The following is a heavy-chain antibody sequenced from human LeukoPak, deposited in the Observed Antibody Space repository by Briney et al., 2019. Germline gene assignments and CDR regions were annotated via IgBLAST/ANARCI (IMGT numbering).Heavy chain of an antibody. Sequence: GGSLRLSCAASGFTFSSFDMHWVRQCTGKGLEWFSGIGTGGDTYYPDSVKGRFTISREDAKNSVYLQMNSLRAGDTAVYYCARATWFVELDPWGEGSQVTVSS. J-gene: IGHJ5*02. CDR1: GFTFSSFD. CDR2: IGTGGDT. CDR3: ARATWFVELDP. V-gene: IGHV3-13*04. D-gene: IGHD3-10*01.